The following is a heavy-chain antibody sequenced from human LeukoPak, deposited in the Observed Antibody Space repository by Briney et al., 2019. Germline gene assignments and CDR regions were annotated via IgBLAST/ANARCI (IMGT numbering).Heavy chain of an antibody. J-gene: IGHJ4*02. CDR1: GYTFTDYY. CDR3: ATLGATSFDY. Sequence: GASVKVSYKTCGYTFTDYYIHWVRQAPGQGLEWMGWIVPNSGGTNYAQKFQGRVTMTRDTSISTAYMELNRLRYDDTAVYYCATLGATSFDYWGQGTLVTVT. CDR2: IVPNSGGT. V-gene: IGHV1-2*02. D-gene: IGHD1-26*01.